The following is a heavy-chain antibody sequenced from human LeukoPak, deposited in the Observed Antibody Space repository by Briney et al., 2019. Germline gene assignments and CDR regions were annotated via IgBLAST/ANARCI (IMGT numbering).Heavy chain of an antibody. CDR3: ARGATDYDM. CDR1: GFTFTIYT. V-gene: IGHV3-21*01. Sequence: GGSLRLSCAASGFTFTIYTMNWVRQAPGKGLEWVSSISSSSSYIYYADSVKGRFTSSRDNAKNSLYLQMNSLRAEDTAVYYCARGATDYDMWGQGTMVTVSS. D-gene: IGHD4-11*01. J-gene: IGHJ3*02. CDR2: ISSSSSYI.